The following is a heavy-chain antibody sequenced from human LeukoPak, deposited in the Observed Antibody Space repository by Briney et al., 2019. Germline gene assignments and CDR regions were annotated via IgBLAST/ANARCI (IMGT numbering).Heavy chain of an antibody. Sequence: PGGSLRLSCVASGFTFNSYEMNWVRQAPGKGLEWVSYITSGSTIYYADSVKGRFTISRDNAKNSLYLRMNSLRADDTAVYYCARGNSRCLDYWGQGTLVTVSS. V-gene: IGHV3-48*03. D-gene: IGHD6-13*01. CDR1: GFTFNSYE. CDR3: ARGNSRCLDY. J-gene: IGHJ4*02. CDR2: ITSGSTI.